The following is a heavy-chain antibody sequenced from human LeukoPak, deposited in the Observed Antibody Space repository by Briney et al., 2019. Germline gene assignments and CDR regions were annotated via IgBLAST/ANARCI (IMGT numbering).Heavy chain of an antibody. CDR1: GFSVDSSY. CDR2: IYSNGKE. J-gene: IGHJ5*01. Sequence: PGGSLSLSCSASGFSVDSSYMSWVRQAPGKGLEWVSVIYSNGKEYYAESAKGRFTISRDISKNSLDLQMNRLRVEDTAVYYCALDSPTSGIDSWGQGTLVIVSS. D-gene: IGHD2-15*01. CDR3: ALDSPTSGIDS. V-gene: IGHV3-53*01.